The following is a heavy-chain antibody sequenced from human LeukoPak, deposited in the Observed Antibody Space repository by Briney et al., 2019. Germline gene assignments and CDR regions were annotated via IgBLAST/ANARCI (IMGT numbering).Heavy chain of an antibody. D-gene: IGHD3-22*01. CDR3: STTYYYDSSEGC. Sequence: GGSLRLSCAASGFTFSNAWMNWVRQAPGKGLEWVGRIKSKTDGGTTDYAAPVKGRFTISGDDSKNTLYLQMNSVKTEDTAVYYCSTTYYYDSSEGCWGQGTLVTVSS. J-gene: IGHJ4*02. CDR2: IKSKTDGGTT. CDR1: GFTFSNAW. V-gene: IGHV3-15*07.